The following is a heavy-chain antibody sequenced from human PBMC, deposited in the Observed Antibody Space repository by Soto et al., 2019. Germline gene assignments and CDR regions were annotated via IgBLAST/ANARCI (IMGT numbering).Heavy chain of an antibody. CDR2: ISSDGAST. J-gene: IGHJ4*02. V-gene: IGHV3-64D*06. CDR1: GFTFSSYA. Sequence: PGGSLRLSCSVSGFTFSSYAMHWVRQAPGKGLEYVASISSDGASTYHADSVKGRFIISRDNSKNTLYLQMSSLRPEDTAVYYCVKDRYVDYWGQGXLVTVYS. CDR3: VKDRYVDY.